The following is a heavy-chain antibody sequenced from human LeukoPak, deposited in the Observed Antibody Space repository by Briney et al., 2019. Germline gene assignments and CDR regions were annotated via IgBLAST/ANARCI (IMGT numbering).Heavy chain of an antibody. CDR3: ARDLGLFLGGGAFDI. J-gene: IGHJ3*02. D-gene: IGHD3-16*01. CDR2: IYYSGST. CDR1: GGSISSSSYY. V-gene: IGHV4-39*07. Sequence: SETLSLTCTVSGGSISSSSYYWGWIRQPPGKGLDWIGSIYYSGSTYYNPSLKSRVTISVDTSKNQFSLKLSSVTAADTAVYYCARDLGLFLGGGAFDIWGQGTMVTVSS.